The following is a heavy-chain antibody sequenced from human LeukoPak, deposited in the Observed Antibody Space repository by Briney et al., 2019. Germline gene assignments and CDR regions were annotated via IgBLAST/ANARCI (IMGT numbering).Heavy chain of an antibody. CDR1: GYTLTELS. CDR3: ARLVVPAATFDY. CDR2: ISAYNGIT. J-gene: IGHJ4*02. D-gene: IGHD2-2*01. V-gene: IGHV1-18*01. Sequence: ASVKVSCKVSGYTLTELSMHWVRQAPGKGLEWMGWISAYNGITNYAQKLQGRVSMTTDTSTSTAYMELRSLRSDDTAVYYCARLVVPAATFDYWGQGTLVTVSS.